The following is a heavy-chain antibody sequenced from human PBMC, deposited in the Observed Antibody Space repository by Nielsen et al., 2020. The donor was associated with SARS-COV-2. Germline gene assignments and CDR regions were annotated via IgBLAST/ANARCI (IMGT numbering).Heavy chain of an antibody. J-gene: IGHJ3*01. CDR1: GGSISSYY. CDR3: ARLGPLDAFDF. Sequence: SETLSLTCTASGGSISSYYWNWIRQPPGKGLEWIGFIYYSGSTNYNPSLKSRVTISVDTSKNQFSLRLTSVTAADTAVYYCARLGPLDAFDFWGQGTRVTVSS. CDR2: IYYSGST. V-gene: IGHV4-59*08.